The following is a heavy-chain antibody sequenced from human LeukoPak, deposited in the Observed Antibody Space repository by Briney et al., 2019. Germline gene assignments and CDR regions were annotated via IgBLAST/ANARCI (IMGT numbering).Heavy chain of an antibody. Sequence: PGASVKVSCEASGGTFSSYAISWVRQAPGQGLEWMGRIIPILGIANYAQKFQGRVTITADKSTSTAYMELSSLRSEDTAVYYCARATKAYCGGDCYSIEYFQHWGQGTLVIVSS. CDR2: IIPILGIA. CDR3: ARATKAYCGGDCYSIEYFQH. J-gene: IGHJ1*01. D-gene: IGHD2-21*02. CDR1: GGTFSSYA. V-gene: IGHV1-69*04.